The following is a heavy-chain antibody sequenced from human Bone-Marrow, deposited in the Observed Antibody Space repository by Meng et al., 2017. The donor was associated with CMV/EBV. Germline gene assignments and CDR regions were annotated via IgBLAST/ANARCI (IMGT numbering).Heavy chain of an antibody. D-gene: IGHD2-2*01. V-gene: IGHV3-7*01. CDR1: GFTINRYW. CDR3: TFSEYCSSTSCPFDY. CDR2: IKQDGSEK. J-gene: IGHJ4*02. Sequence: GESLKISCAASGFTINRYWMNWVRQAPGKGLEWVANIKQDGSEKYYVDSVKGRFTISRDNAMNSVYLQMNSLKDEDTAVYYCTFSEYCSSTSCPFDYWGQGTLVTVSS.